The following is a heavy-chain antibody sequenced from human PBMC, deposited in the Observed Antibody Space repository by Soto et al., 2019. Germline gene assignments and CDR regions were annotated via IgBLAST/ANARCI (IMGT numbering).Heavy chain of an antibody. Sequence: EVQLVESGGGLVQPGGSLRLSCAASGFTFSSYWMSWVRQAPGKGLEWVANIKQDGSEKYYVDSVKGRFTISRDNAKNSLYLQMNSLRAEDTAVYYCARWGLEIWSGFNDAFDIWGQGTMVTVSS. J-gene: IGHJ3*02. CDR2: IKQDGSEK. CDR1: GFTFSSYW. V-gene: IGHV3-7*03. CDR3: ARWGLEIWSGFNDAFDI. D-gene: IGHD3-3*01.